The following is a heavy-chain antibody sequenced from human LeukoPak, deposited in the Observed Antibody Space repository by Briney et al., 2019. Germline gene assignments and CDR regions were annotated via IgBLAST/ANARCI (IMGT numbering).Heavy chain of an antibody. CDR2: INPSGGST. D-gene: IGHD1-26*01. V-gene: IGHV1-46*01. J-gene: IGHJ3*02. CDR3: AREWVADAFDI. CDR1: GYTFTRYY. Sequence: GASVKLSCKSSGYTFTRYYIHWVRQAPGQGLEWMAIINPSGGSTNYAQKFQGRVTLTRDTSTNTVYMDLSSLRSEDTAVYYCAREWVADAFDIWGQGTMVTVSS.